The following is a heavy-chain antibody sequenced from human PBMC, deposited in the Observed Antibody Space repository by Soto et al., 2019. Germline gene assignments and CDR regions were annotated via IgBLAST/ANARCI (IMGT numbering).Heavy chain of an antibody. CDR3: ARGTQSVIAAADPFDY. D-gene: IGHD6-13*01. CDR1: GFTFSSYG. V-gene: IGHV3-23*01. CDR2: ISGGGDTT. J-gene: IGHJ4*02. Sequence: GGSLRLSCAASGFTFSSYGISWIRLSPGKGLEWVSVISGGGDTTYYTPSVKGRFTISRDDFRNTLYLQMNSLRAEDTAVYYCARGTQSVIAAADPFDYWGQGTLVTVSS.